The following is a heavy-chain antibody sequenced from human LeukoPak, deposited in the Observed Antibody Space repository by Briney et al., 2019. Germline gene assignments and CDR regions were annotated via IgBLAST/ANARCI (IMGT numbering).Heavy chain of an antibody. D-gene: IGHD3-10*01. CDR1: GFTFSSYW. J-gene: IGHJ6*02. V-gene: IGHV3-30*05. Sequence: GGSLRLSCAASGFTFSSYWMSWVRQAPGKGLEWVGIISFDGRSQYYADSVKGRFTISRDNSKNTVYLQMNSLRVDGTAVYSCARDRADDTMVRSVIGYSFGMDVWGQGTTVTVSS. CDR3: ARDRADDTMVRSVIGYSFGMDV. CDR2: ISFDGRSQ.